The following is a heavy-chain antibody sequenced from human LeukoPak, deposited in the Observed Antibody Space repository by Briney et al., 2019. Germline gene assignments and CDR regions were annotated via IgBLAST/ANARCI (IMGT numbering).Heavy chain of an antibody. CDR2: ISASSNYI. Sequence: PGGSLRLSCAASGFTFSRYSMNWVRQAPGKGLKWVSSISASSNYIYYADSVKGRFTISRDNAKNSVYLQLNSLRAEDTAVYFCARDPLVTSGNFDYWGQGTLVTVSS. V-gene: IGHV3-21*01. CDR3: ARDPLVTSGNFDY. CDR1: GFTFSRYS. D-gene: IGHD3-10*01. J-gene: IGHJ4*02.